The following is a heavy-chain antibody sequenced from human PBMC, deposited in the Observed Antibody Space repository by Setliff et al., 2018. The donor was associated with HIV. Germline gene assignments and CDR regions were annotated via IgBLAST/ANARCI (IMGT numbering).Heavy chain of an antibody. CDR1: GFTFHNYG. J-gene: IGHJ4*02. CDR3: AKDMTDSYYFDF. V-gene: IGHV3-23*01. Sequence: PGESLKISCAASGFTFHNYGMSWVRQAPGNGLEWVSSIGGSGGFTNYADSVKGRFIISRDNSKNTLSLQLNSLRAEDTAVYYCAKDMTDSYYFDFWGQGTLVTVSS. D-gene: IGHD2-21*02. CDR2: IGGSGGFT.